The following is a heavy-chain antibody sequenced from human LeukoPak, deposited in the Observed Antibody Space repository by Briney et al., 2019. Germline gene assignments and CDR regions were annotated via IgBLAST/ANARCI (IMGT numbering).Heavy chain of an antibody. CDR1: GFTFSSYS. CDR3: ASTITMIVS. J-gene: IGHJ4*02. CDR2: INWNGGST. D-gene: IGHD3-22*01. V-gene: IGHV3-20*04. Sequence: GGSLRLSCAASGFTFSSYSMSWVRQAPGKGLEWVSGINWNGGSTGYADSVKGRFTISRDNAKNSLYLQMNSLRAEDTALYYCASTITMIVSWGQGTLVTVSS.